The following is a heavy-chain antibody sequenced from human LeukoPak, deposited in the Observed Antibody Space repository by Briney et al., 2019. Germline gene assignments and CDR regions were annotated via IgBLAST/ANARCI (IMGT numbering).Heavy chain of an antibody. CDR2: IVGSSST. D-gene: IGHD5-12*01. CDR1: GFTFSNFA. J-gene: IGHJ4*02. V-gene: IGHV3-69-1*01. CDR3: AKDLGTYSGYVPLDY. Sequence: KSGGSLRLSCAASGFTFSNFAMTWVRQAPGKGLEWVSSIVGSSSTYYADSLKGRFTISRDNAKNSLYLQMNSLRAEDTAVYYCAKDLGTYSGYVPLDYWGQGTLVTVSS.